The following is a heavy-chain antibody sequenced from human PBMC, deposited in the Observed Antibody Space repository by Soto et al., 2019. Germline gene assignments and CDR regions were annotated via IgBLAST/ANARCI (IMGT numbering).Heavy chain of an antibody. CDR2: INPNNGAT. D-gene: IGHD1-1*01. CDR3: ASHDPGARFDP. J-gene: IGHJ5*02. Sequence: ASVKVSCKAPRDIFTAYFMHCVRQAPGQGLEWMGWINPNNGATHYGLSFQGRVTMTRDTSISTAYMELSSLRSDDTAVYYCASHDPGARFDPWGQGTLVTVSS. V-gene: IGHV1-2*02. CDR1: RDIFTAYF.